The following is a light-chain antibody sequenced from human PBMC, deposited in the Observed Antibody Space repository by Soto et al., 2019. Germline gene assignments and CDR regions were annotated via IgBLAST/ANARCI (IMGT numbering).Light chain of an antibody. CDR1: SSDVGRYNL. J-gene: IGLJ1*01. CDR2: EVS. CDR3: CSYAGSSTYV. V-gene: IGLV2-23*02. Sequence: SALTQPASVSGSPGQSITISCTGTSSDVGRYNLVSWYQQHPGKAPKLMIYEVSKRPSGVSNRLSGSKSGNTASLTISGLQAEDEADYYCCSYAGSSTYVFGTGTKVTVL.